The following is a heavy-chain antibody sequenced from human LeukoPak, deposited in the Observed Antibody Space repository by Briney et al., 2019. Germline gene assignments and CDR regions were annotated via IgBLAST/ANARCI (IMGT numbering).Heavy chain of an antibody. CDR2: IIPIFGTA. CDR3: ARALERYDFWSGYLTE. CDR1: GGTFSSYA. J-gene: IGHJ4*02. V-gene: IGHV1-69*13. Sequence: SVKVSCKASGGTFSSYAISWVRQAPGQGLEWMGGIIPIFGTANYTQKFQGRVTITADESTSTAYMELSSLRSEDTVVYYCARALERYDFWSGYLTEWGQGTLVTVSS. D-gene: IGHD3-3*01.